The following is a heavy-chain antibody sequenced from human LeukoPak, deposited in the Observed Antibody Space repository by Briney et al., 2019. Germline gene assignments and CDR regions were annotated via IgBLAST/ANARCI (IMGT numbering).Heavy chain of an antibody. D-gene: IGHD3-22*01. J-gene: IGHJ4*02. CDR2: INPNSGGT. Sequence: ASVKVSCKASGYTFTGYYVHWVRQAPGQGLEWMGWINPNSGGTNYAQKFQGRVTMTRDTSISTAYMELSRLRSDDTAVYYCARDSSSGYYHILLDYWGQGTLVTVSS. V-gene: IGHV1-2*02. CDR1: GYTFTGYY. CDR3: ARDSSSGYYHILLDY.